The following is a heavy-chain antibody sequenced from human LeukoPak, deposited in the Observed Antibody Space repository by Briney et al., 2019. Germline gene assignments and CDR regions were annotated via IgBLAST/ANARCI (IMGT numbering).Heavy chain of an antibody. D-gene: IGHD1-26*01. CDR1: GGTFSSTT. V-gene: IGHV1-69*13. CDR3: ARGDTSIVGAINNAFDI. J-gene: IGHJ3*02. Sequence: SVKVSCKASGGTFSSTTINWVRQAPGQGLEWMGGITPIFRTPNYAQKFQGRVTITADESTSTAYMELSSLRSEDTAVYYCARGDTSIVGAINNAFDIWGQGTIVTVSS. CDR2: ITPIFRTP.